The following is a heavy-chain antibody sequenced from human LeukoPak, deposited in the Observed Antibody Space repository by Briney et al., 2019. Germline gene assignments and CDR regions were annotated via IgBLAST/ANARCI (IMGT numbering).Heavy chain of an antibody. CDR2: IRYDGSNK. CDR3: AKDPVRRGYSYGNFDY. V-gene: IGHV3-30*02. J-gene: IGHJ4*02. CDR1: GFTFSSYG. D-gene: IGHD5-18*01. Sequence: GGSLRLSCAASGFTFSSYGMHWVRQAPGQGLEWVAFIRYDGSNKYYADSVKGRFTISRDNSKNTLYLQMNSLRPEDTAVYYCAKDPVRRGYSYGNFDYWGQGTLVTVSS.